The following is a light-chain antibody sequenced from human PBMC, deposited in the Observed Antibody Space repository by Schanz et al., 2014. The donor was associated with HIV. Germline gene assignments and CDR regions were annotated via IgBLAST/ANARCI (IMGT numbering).Light chain of an antibody. CDR3: AAWDDSLNGPGV. Sequence: QSALTQPASVSGSPGQSITISCTGTTSDVGGYNYVSWYQQHPDKAPKLMIYEVTKRPSGVSNRVSGSKSGTSASLAISGLQSEDEADYYCAAWDDSLNGPGVFGGGTKLTVL. J-gene: IGLJ2*01. V-gene: IGLV2-14*01. CDR1: TSDVGGYNY. CDR2: EVT.